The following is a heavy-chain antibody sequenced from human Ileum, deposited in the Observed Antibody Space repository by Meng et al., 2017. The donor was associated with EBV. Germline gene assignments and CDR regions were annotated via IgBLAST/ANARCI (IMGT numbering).Heavy chain of an antibody. D-gene: IGHD3-22*01. CDR3: ARNVPGTSAYYD. V-gene: IGHV4-28*01. CDR1: GYSISRTNW. J-gene: IGHJ4*02. CDR2: IYYSGST. Sequence: QVHMQESGPGLVKPSATLSLTCAVSGYSISRTNWWGWIRQPPGKGLEWIGYIYYSGSTSYNPSLKSRVTMSVDTSKNQFSLNLNSVTAVDTAVYYCARNVPGTSAYYDWGQGTLVTVSS.